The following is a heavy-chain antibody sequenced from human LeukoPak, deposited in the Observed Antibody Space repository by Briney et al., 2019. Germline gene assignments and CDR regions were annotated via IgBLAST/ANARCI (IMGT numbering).Heavy chain of an antibody. CDR3: ATGRDTAMVRLDY. J-gene: IGHJ4*02. Sequence: PGGSLRLSCAASGFTFSSYGMHRVRQAPGKGLEWVAFIRYDGTNKYYADSVKGRFTISRDNSKNTMYLQMNSLRAEDTAVYFCATGRDTAMVRLDYWGQGTLVTVSS. V-gene: IGHV3-30*02. D-gene: IGHD5-18*01. CDR2: IRYDGTNK. CDR1: GFTFSSYG.